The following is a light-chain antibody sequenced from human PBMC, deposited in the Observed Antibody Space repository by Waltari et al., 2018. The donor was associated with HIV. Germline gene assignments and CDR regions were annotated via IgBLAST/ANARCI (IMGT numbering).Light chain of an antibody. CDR3: QSHDSRLSGSSV. V-gene: IGLV1-40*01. J-gene: IGLJ2*01. CDR1: GPTIWADYR. CDR2: LTY. Sequence: QSVLPQPPSVSAAPGQRITLSCPGNGPTIWADYRVHWYQQVPGSAPKLLIYLTYNRPAGVPARFSGSKSGSSASLAITGLRAEDEADYYCQSHDSRLSGSSVFGGGTKLTVL.